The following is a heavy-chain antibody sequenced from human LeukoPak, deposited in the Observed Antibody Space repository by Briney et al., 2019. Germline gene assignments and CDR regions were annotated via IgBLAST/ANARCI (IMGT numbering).Heavy chain of an antibody. D-gene: IGHD2-2*01. CDR2: IYPGDSDT. V-gene: IGHV5-51*01. CDR3: ARPMHPGISAFDI. J-gene: IGHJ3*02. CDR1: GYSFTNYW. Sequence: KYGESLKISCKGSGYSFTNYWIALVRQMPGKGLEWMGIIYPGDSDTRYSPSFQGQVTISADKSISTAYLQWSSLKASDTAMYYCARPMHPGISAFDIWGQETMVAASS.